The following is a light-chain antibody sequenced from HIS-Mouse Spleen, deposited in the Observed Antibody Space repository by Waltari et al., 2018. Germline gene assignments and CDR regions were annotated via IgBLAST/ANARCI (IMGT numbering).Light chain of an antibody. J-gene: IGKJ1*01. Sequence: DIQLTQSPSFLSASVGDRVTITCRASQGISSYLAWYPQKPGKAPKLLIYAASTLQSGVPSRFSGSGSGTEFTLTISSMQSEDFAVYYCQQYNNWWTFGQGTKVEIK. CDR3: QQYNNWWT. V-gene: IGKV1-9*01. CDR1: QGISSY. CDR2: AAS.